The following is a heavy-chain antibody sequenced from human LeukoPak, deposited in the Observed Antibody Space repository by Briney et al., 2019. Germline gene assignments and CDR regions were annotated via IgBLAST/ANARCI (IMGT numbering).Heavy chain of an antibody. V-gene: IGHV4-31*03. CDR3: ARYSGGSCYWFDP. J-gene: IGHJ5*02. Sequence: SQTLSLTCTVSGGSISSGGYYWSWIRQHPGKGLEWIGYIYYSGSTYYNPSLKSRVTISVDTSKNQFSLKLSSVTAADTAVYYCARYSGGSCYWFDPWGQGTLVTVSS. D-gene: IGHD2-15*01. CDR1: GGSISSGGYY. CDR2: IYYSGST.